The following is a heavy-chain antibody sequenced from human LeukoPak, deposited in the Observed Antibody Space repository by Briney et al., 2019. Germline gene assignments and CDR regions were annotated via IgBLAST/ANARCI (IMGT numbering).Heavy chain of an antibody. V-gene: IGHV3-23*01. J-gene: IGHJ4*02. Sequence: PGGPLRLSCAASGFTFSSYAMSWVRQARGKGLEWGSAISGSGGSTYYADSVKGRFTISRDNSKNTLYLQMNSLRAEDTAVYYCAKDRQKPDQYYDSSLFDYWGQGTLVTVSS. CDR1: GFTFSSYA. D-gene: IGHD3-22*01. CDR3: AKDRQKPDQYYDSSLFDY. CDR2: ISGSGGST.